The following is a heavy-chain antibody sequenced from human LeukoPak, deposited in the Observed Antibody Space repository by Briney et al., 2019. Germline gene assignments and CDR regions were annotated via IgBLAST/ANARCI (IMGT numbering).Heavy chain of an antibody. D-gene: IGHD5-24*01. V-gene: IGHV4-59*12. CDR3: ARDNLGAREMAVFDY. Sequence: SETLSLTCTVSGGSISSYYWSWIRQPPGKGLEWIGYIYYSGSTNYNPSLKSRVTISVDTSKNQFSLQLNSVTPEDTAVYYCARDNLGAREMAVFDYWGQGTLVTVSS. J-gene: IGHJ4*02. CDR2: IYYSGST. CDR1: GGSISSYY.